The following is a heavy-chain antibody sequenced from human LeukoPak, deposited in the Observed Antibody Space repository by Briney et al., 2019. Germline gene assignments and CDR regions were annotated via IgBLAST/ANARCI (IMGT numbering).Heavy chain of an antibody. D-gene: IGHD3-10*01. CDR1: GGSMTNFY. V-gene: IGHV4-59*12. CDR2: IYYSGST. J-gene: IGHJ5*02. Sequence: PSETLSLTCTVSGGSMTNFYWSWIRQPPGKGLDWVGNIYYSGSTSYSPSLKSRVTISVDTSKNQFSLKLNSVTAADTAVYYCARETTMVRGISWFDPWGQGTLVTVSS. CDR3: ARETTMVRGISWFDP.